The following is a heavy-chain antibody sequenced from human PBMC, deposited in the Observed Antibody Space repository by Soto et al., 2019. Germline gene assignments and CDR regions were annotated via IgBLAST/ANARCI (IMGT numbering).Heavy chain of an antibody. CDR1: GFTFSSYS. Sequence: PGGSLRLSCAASGFTFSSYSMNWVRQAPGKGLEWVSSISSSSSYIYYADSVKGRFTISRDNAKNSLYLQMNSLRAEDTAVYYCARYTRYFDVYSYYYGMDVWGQGTTVTVSS. D-gene: IGHD3-9*01. J-gene: IGHJ6*02. CDR2: ISSSSSYI. CDR3: ARYTRYFDVYSYYYGMDV. V-gene: IGHV3-21*01.